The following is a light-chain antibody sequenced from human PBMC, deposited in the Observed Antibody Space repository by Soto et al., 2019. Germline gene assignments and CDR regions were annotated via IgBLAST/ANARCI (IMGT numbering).Light chain of an antibody. CDR3: QQLNSYPWT. CDR1: QGISSY. V-gene: IGKV1-9*01. Sequence: DIQLTQSPSFLSASVGDRVTITCRASQGISSYLAWYQQKPGKAPKLLIYAASTLQSGVPSRFSGSGSGTDFTLTISSLQPEDFATYYCQQLNSYPWTLGQGTKVEIK. CDR2: AAS. J-gene: IGKJ1*01.